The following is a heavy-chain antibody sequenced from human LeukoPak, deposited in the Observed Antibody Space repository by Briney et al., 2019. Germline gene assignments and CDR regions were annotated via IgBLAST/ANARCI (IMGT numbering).Heavy chain of an antibody. CDR3: AKNDDFWSGYMYYFDY. Sequence: GGSLRLSCAASEFTFSSYSMNWVRQAPGKGLEWVSYISSSSTTMYYADSVKGRFTISRDNPRNSLYLQMNSLRAEDTAVYYCAKNDDFWSGYMYYFDYWGQGTLVTVSS. V-gene: IGHV3-48*04. J-gene: IGHJ4*02. CDR2: ISSSSTTM. CDR1: EFTFSSYS. D-gene: IGHD3-3*01.